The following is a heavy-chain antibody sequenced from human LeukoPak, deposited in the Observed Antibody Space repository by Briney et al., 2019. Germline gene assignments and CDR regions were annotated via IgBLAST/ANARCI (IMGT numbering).Heavy chain of an antibody. Sequence: GGSLRLSCAASGFTFSNYNMNWVRQAPGKGLEWVSSIRSSTTYVYYADSVKGRFTVSRDNAKDSTYLQMTRLRAEDTAIYYCARVMFFYYHYMDVWGKGTTVTVSS. V-gene: IGHV3-21*01. D-gene: IGHD3/OR15-3a*01. CDR2: IRSSTTYV. CDR1: GFTFSNYN. J-gene: IGHJ6*03. CDR3: ARVMFFYYHYMDV.